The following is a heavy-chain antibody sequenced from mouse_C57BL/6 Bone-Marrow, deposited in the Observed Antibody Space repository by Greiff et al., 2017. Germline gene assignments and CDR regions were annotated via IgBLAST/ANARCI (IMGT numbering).Heavy chain of an antibody. Sequence: VQLQQPGAELVKPGASVKMSCKASGYTFTSYWITWVKQRPGQGLEWIGDIYPGSGSTNYNEKFKSKATLTVDTSSSTAYMQLSSQTSEDSAVYYGARRRVYYGSFDFWGQGTTLTVSS. D-gene: IGHD1-1*01. J-gene: IGHJ2*01. CDR2: IYPGSGST. CDR3: ARRRVYYGSFDF. CDR1: GYTFTSYW. V-gene: IGHV1-55*01.